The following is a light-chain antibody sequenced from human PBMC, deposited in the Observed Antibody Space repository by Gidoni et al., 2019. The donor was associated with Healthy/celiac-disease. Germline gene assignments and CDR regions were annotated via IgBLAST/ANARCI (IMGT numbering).Light chain of an antibody. CDR2: AAS. Sequence: DIQLTQSPSFLSASVGDRVTITCRDSQGISSYLAWYQQKPGKAPKLLIYAASTLQSWVPSRFSGSGSGTEFTLTISSLQPEDFATYYCQQLNSYPVFGGXTKVEIK. CDR3: QQLNSYPV. J-gene: IGKJ4*01. V-gene: IGKV1-9*01. CDR1: QGISSY.